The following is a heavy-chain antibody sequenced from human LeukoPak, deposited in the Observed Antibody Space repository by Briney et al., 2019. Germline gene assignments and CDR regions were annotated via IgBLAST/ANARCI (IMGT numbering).Heavy chain of an antibody. V-gene: IGHV6-1*01. Sequence: SQTLSLTCAISGDSVSTNSGGWNWIRQSPSRGLEWLGRTYDKSNWYNDYAVSVKSRITINPDTSKNQFSLQLNSVTAADTAVYYCARGPFNYDSSGYLYWGQGTLVTVSS. D-gene: IGHD3-22*01. CDR1: GDSVSTNSGG. J-gene: IGHJ4*02. CDR2: TYDKSNWYN. CDR3: ARGPFNYDSSGYLY.